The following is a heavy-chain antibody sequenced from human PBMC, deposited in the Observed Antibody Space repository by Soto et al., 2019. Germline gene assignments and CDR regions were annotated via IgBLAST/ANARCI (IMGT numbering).Heavy chain of an antibody. D-gene: IGHD5-12*01. Sequence: ASVKVSCKASGGTFSSYTISWVRQAPGQGLEWMGRIIPILGIANYAQKFQGRVTITADKSTSTAYMELSSLRSEDTAVYYCASGLVAWGKDAFDIWGQGTMVTVSS. CDR2: IIPILGIA. J-gene: IGHJ3*02. CDR3: ASGLVAWGKDAFDI. CDR1: GGTFSSYT. V-gene: IGHV1-69*02.